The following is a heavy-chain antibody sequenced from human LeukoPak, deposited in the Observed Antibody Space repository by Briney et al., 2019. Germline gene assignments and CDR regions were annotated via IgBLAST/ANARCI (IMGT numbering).Heavy chain of an antibody. Sequence: SETLSLTCIVSGGSISSSSHYWGWIRQSPGKGLEWIGSIYYSGTTHNNPTLKSRVTISVDTSKNQFSLKLSSVTAADTAVYYCARVPYCSGGSCNYYYYYGMDVWGQGTTVTVSS. CDR3: ARVPYCSGGSCNYYYYYGMDV. J-gene: IGHJ6*02. D-gene: IGHD2-15*01. CDR1: GGSISSSSHY. V-gene: IGHV4-39*01. CDR2: IYYSGTT.